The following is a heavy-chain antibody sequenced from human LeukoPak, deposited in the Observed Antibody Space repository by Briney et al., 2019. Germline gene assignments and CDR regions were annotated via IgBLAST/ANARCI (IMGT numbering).Heavy chain of an antibody. CDR3: ARDLWLAQHTYYYYYMDV. CDR1: GFTLCWYW. J-gene: IGHJ6*03. CDR2: IKEGGSEK. Sequence: GSLRLSFSAPGFTLCWYWMRWVRQGPGEGLEGGANIKEGGSEKYYVDSVKGRFTISRDNAKNSLYLQMNSLRAEDTAVYYCARDLWLAQHTYYYYYMDVWGKGTTVTVSS. D-gene: IGHD6-19*01. V-gene: IGHV3-7*01.